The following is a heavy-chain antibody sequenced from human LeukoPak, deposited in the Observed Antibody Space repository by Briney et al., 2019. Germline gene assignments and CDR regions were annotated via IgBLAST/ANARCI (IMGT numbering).Heavy chain of an antibody. CDR1: GGSFSGYY. CDR3: ARGCGRVSSTGVVWFDP. V-gene: IGHV4-34*01. Sequence: SETLSLTCAVYGGSFSGYYWSWIRQPLGKGLERIGEINHSGSTNYNPSLKSRVTISVDTSKNQFSLKLSSVTAADTAVYYCARGCGRVSSTGVVWFDPWGQGTLVSVSS. D-gene: IGHD2-15*01. CDR2: INHSGST. J-gene: IGHJ5*02.